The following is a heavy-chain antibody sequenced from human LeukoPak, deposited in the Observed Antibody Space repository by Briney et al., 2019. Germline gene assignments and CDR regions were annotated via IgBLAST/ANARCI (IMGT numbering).Heavy chain of an antibody. CDR3: ANLYYDSDAFDI. CDR1: GFTFSSYA. D-gene: IGHD3-22*01. V-gene: IGHV3-23*01. J-gene: IGHJ3*02. CDR2: ISGSGGST. Sequence: GGSLRLSCAASGFTFSSYAMSWVRQAPGKGLEWVSAISGSGGSTYFADSVKGRFTISRDNSKNTLYLQMNSLRAEDTAVYYCANLYYDSDAFDIWGQGTMVTVSS.